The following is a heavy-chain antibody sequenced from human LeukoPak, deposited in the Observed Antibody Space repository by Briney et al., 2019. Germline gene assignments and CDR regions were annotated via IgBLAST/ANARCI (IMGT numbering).Heavy chain of an antibody. Sequence: GASVNVSFKSSGCTFSSYAISWVRQPPGQGLEWMGVIIPIFGTANYAQKFQGRVTITTDESTSKAYMELNRLRSEDAGAYYCARRTGTTFLFWFDPWGQGTLVTVSS. J-gene: IGHJ5*02. D-gene: IGHD1-7*01. CDR2: IIPIFGTA. CDR1: GCTFSSYA. CDR3: ARRTGTTFLFWFDP. V-gene: IGHV1-69*05.